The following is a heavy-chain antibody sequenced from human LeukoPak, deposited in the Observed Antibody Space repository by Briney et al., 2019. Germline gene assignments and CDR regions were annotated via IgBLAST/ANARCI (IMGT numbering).Heavy chain of an antibody. Sequence: SGGSLRLSCAASGFTFSDYYMSWIRQAPGKGLEWVSYISSSGSTVYYADSVKGRFTISRDNAKNSLYLQMNSLRAEDTAVYYCARVRDENWFDPWGQGTLVTVSS. J-gene: IGHJ5*02. CDR2: ISSSGSTV. CDR1: GFTFSDYY. CDR3: ARVRDENWFDP. V-gene: IGHV3-11*04.